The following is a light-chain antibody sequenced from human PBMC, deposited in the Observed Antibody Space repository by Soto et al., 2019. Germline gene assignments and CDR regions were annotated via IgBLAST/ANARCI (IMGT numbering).Light chain of an antibody. CDR2: EVS. Sequence: QSALTQPPSASGSPGQSVTISCTGTDSDVGGYNYVSWYQQHPGKSPKLIIYEVSQRPSGVPDRFSGSKSGNTASLTVSGLQAEDEADYYCRSYAGSNFWVFGGGTKLTVL. CDR1: DSDVGGYNY. V-gene: IGLV2-8*01. J-gene: IGLJ3*02. CDR3: RSYAGSNFWV.